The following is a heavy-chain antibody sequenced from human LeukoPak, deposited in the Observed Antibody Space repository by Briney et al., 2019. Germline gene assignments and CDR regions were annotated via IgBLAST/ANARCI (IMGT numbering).Heavy chain of an antibody. D-gene: IGHD6-19*01. J-gene: IGHJ6*03. CDR3: AKRGSGWYEDYYYMDV. V-gene: IGHV3-30*02. CDR2: IRYDGSNK. Sequence: GGSLRLSCAASGFTFSSYGMHWVRQAPGKGLEWVAFIRYDGSNKYYADSVKGRFTISRVNSKNTLYLQMNSLRAEDTAVYYCAKRGSGWYEDYYYMDVWGKGTTVTISS. CDR1: GFTFSSYG.